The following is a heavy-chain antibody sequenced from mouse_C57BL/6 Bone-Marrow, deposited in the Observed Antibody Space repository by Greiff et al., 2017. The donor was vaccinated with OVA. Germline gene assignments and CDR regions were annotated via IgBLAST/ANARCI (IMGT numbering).Heavy chain of an antibody. J-gene: IGHJ3*01. V-gene: IGHV8-8*01. CDR2: IWWVDDK. Sequence: QVTLKVSGPGILQPSQTLSLTCSFSGFSLRTFGMGVGWIRQPTGKGLEWLAHIWWVDDKYYNPALKSRLTISKDTSKNQVFLKIANGDTADTATDYCARIDDYGSWVAYWGQGTLVTVSA. CDR3: ARIDDYGSWVAY. CDR1: GFSLRTFGMG. D-gene: IGHD1-1*01.